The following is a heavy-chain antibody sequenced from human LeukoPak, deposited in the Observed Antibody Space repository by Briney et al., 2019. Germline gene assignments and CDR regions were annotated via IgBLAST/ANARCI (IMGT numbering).Heavy chain of an antibody. D-gene: IGHD3-22*01. CDR3: AKDRDYHDSSGYPPYNWFDP. CDR1: GFTFSSYA. J-gene: IGHJ5*02. Sequence: GGSLRLSCAASGFTFSSYAMSWVRQAPGKGLEWVSAISGSGGSTYYADSVKGRFTISRDNSKNTLYLQMNSLRAEDTAVYYCAKDRDYHDSSGYPPYNWFDPWGQGTLVTVSS. CDR2: ISGSGGST. V-gene: IGHV3-23*01.